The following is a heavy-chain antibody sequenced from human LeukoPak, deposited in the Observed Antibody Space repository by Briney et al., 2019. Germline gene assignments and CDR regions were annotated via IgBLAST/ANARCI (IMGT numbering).Heavy chain of an antibody. CDR1: GYTFTSYY. CDR3: ARAAVDYGDPPGDY. J-gene: IGHJ4*02. Sequence: GASVKVSCKASGYTFTSYYMHWVRQAPGQGLEWMGIINPSGGSTSYAQKFQGRVTMTRDTSISTAYMELSRLRSDDTAVYYCARAAVDYGDPPGDYWGQGTLVTVSS. V-gene: IGHV1-46*01. D-gene: IGHD4-17*01. CDR2: INPSGGST.